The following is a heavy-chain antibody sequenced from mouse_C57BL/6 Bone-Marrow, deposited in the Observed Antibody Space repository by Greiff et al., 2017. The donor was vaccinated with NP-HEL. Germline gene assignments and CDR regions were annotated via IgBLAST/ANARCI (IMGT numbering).Heavy chain of an antibody. CDR3: ARSIYYDYADDPFYARDY. J-gene: IGHJ4*01. CDR2: IRNKANGYTT. V-gene: IGHV7-3*01. Sequence: DVQLVESGGGLVQPGGSLSLSCAASGFTFTDYYMSWVRQPPGKALEWLGFIRNKANGYTTEYSASVKGRFTISRDNSQSILYLQMNALRAEDSATYYCARSIYYDYADDPFYARDYWGQGTSVTVSA. D-gene: IGHD2-4*01. CDR1: GFTFTDYY.